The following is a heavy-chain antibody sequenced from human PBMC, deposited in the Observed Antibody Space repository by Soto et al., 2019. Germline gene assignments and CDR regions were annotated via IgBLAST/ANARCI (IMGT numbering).Heavy chain of an antibody. CDR1: GFTFSSYG. V-gene: IGHV3-30*18. CDR3: AKESDTMVRGEDYFDY. Sequence: QVQLVESGGGVVQPGRSLRLSCAASGFTFSSYGMHWVRQAPGKGLEWVAVISYDGSNKYYADSVKGRFTISRDNSKNTLYLQMNSLRAEDTAVYYCAKESDTMVRGEDYFDYWGQGTLVTVSS. J-gene: IGHJ4*02. CDR2: ISYDGSNK. D-gene: IGHD3-10*01.